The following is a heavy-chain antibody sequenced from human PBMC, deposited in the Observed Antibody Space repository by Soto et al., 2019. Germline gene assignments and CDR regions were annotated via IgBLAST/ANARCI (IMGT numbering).Heavy chain of an antibody. CDR3: ARDGVPAAMSYYYGMDV. D-gene: IGHD2-2*01. J-gene: IGHJ6*02. CDR1: GGTFSSYT. Sequence: QVQLVQSGAEVKKPGSSVKVSCKASGGTFSSYTISWVRQAPGQGLEWMGRIIPILGIANYAQKFQGRVTIPADKYTSTAYMELSSLRSEDTAVYYCARDGVPAAMSYYYGMDVWGQGTTVTVSS. V-gene: IGHV1-69*08. CDR2: IIPILGIA.